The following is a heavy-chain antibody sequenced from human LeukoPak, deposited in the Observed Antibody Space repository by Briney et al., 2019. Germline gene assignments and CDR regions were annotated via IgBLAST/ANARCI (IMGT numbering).Heavy chain of an antibody. J-gene: IGHJ4*02. CDR2: IIGNGATI. CDR1: GFTFDDYA. V-gene: IGHV3-9*03. Sequence: PGGSLRLSCAASGFTFDDYAMDWVRHAPGKGLEWVSSIIGNGATIAYAGSVKCPLTTSRDNPKTSMYLPMNPLTAEDMALYDCAKGTIPVAGTPLFAYWGKETRFTAPS. D-gene: IGHD6-19*01. CDR3: AKGTIPVAGTPLFAY.